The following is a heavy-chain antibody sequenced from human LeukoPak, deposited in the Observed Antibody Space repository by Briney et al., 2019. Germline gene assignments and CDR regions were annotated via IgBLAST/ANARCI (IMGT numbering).Heavy chain of an antibody. CDR2: FDPEDGET. D-gene: IGHD6-19*01. V-gene: IGHV1-24*01. J-gene: IGHJ1*01. Sequence: ASVKVSCKASGYTFTGYYMHWVRQAPGKGLGWMGGFDPEDGETIYAQKFQGRVTMTEDTSTDTAYMELSSLRSEDTAVYYCATGDSVAGPSEYFQHWGQGTLVTVSS. CDR3: ATGDSVAGPSEYFQH. CDR1: GYTFTGYY.